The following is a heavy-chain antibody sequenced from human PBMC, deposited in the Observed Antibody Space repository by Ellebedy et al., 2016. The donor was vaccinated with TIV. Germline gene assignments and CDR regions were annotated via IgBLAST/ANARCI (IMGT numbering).Heavy chain of an antibody. CDR2: ISSSSSYI. V-gene: IGHV3-21*01. CDR1: GFTFSSYS. J-gene: IGHJ4*02. Sequence: GGSLRLSXAASGFTFSSYSMNWVRQAPGKGLEWVSSISSSSSYIYYADSVKGRFTISRDNAKNSLYLQMNSLRAEDTAVYYCARGKVRAAIFDYWGQGTLVTVSS. D-gene: IGHD2-2*01. CDR3: ARGKVRAAIFDY.